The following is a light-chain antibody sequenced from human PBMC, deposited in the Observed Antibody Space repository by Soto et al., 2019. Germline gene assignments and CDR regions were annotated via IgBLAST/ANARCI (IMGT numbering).Light chain of an antibody. J-gene: IGLJ1*01. V-gene: IGLV2-23*01. CDR1: SSDVGSDNL. Sequence: QSALTQPASVSGSPGQSITISCTGTSSDVGSDNLVSWYQQHPGEAPKLMIYGGTKRPSGVANRFSGSKSGNTASLTISGLQAEDEAEYHCCSYAGISTYYVFGTGTKVTVL. CDR3: CSYAGISTYYV. CDR2: GGT.